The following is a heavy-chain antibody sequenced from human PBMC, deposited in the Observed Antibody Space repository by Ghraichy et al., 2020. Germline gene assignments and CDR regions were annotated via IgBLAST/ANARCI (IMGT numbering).Heavy chain of an antibody. CDR2: IYYSGTT. Sequence: SETLSLTCTVSGGSISSYYWSWIRQPPGKGLEYIGNIYYSGTTNYNPSLNSRVTISIDTSKNQFSLRLSSVTAADTAVYYCARRVGDAFDIWGHGTMVTVSS. V-gene: IGHV4-59*01. J-gene: IGHJ3*02. CDR1: GGSISSYY. D-gene: IGHD3-3*01. CDR3: ARRVGDAFDI.